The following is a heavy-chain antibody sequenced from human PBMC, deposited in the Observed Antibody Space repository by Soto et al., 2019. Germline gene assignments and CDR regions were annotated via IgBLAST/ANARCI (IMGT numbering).Heavy chain of an antibody. CDR2: IYHSGST. CDR3: ARGGVAAAAMGTLWFDP. Sequence: QVQLQESGPGLVKPSGTLSLTCAVSGGSISSTNWWGWVRQPPGKGLEWIGEIYHSGSTKYNPYLKSRVTISVDKAKNQFSLKLSSGTAADTAVYYCARGGVAAAAMGTLWFDPWGQGTLVTVSS. J-gene: IGHJ5*02. CDR1: GGSISSTNW. V-gene: IGHV4-4*02. D-gene: IGHD6-13*01.